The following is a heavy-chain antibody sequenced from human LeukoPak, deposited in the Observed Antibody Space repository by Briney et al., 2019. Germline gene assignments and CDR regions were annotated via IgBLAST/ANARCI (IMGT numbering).Heavy chain of an antibody. CDR3: AKHDFLTGHFDY. V-gene: IGHV3-13*01. CDR2: ITTTGDT. J-gene: IGHJ4*02. Sequence: GGSLRLSCAAPGYTFSSWDMHRVPHSTGKVLERVSTITTTGDTYYPDSVKGRFTTSRENAKNSLYLQMNSLRAGDTAVYYCAKHDFLTGHFDYWGQGTLVTVSS. D-gene: IGHD3-9*01. CDR1: GYTFSSWD.